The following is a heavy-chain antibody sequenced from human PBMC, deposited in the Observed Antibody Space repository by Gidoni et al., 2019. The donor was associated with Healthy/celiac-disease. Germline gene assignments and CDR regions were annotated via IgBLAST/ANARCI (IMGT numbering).Heavy chain of an antibody. CDR2: INPNSGGT. CDR3: ARVGFLEWLFTAFDY. J-gene: IGHJ4*02. CDR1: GYTFTGYY. D-gene: IGHD3-3*01. Sequence: QVQLVQSGAEVKKPGASVKVSCQASGYTFTGYYMHWVRQAPGQGLEWMGWINPNSGGTNYAQKFQGRVTMTRDTSISTAYMELSRLRSDDTAVYYCARVGFLEWLFTAFDYWGQGTLVTVSS. V-gene: IGHV1-2*02.